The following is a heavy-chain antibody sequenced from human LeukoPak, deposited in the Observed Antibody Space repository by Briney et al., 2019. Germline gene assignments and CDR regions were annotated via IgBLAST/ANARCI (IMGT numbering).Heavy chain of an antibody. D-gene: IGHD6-19*01. V-gene: IGHV4-61*02. CDR3: ARANYIAVAGYFDY. J-gene: IGHJ4*02. CDR2: MYTSGST. CDR1: GGSISSGSYY. Sequence: SQTLSLTCTVSGGSISSGSYYWSWIRQPAGKGLEWIGRMYTSGSTNYNPSLKSRVTIPVDTSKNQFSLKLRSVTAADTAVYYCARANYIAVAGYFDYWGQGTLVTVSS.